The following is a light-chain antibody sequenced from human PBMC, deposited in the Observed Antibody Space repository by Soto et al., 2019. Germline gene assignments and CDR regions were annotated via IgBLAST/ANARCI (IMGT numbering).Light chain of an antibody. CDR3: QQYNNWPLT. V-gene: IGKV3D-15*01. CDR2: GAS. Sequence: IVLTQSPATLSVSPGERATLSCRASQSVSSNLAWHQQRPGQPSRLLLYGASTRTTGVPARFSGGGSGTEFTLTITRLQSEDFAVYWCQQYNNWPLTFGPGTRLEIK. J-gene: IGKJ5*01. CDR1: QSVSSN.